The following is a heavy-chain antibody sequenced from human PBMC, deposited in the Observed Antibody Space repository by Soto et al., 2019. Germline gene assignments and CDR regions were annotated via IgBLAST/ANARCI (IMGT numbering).Heavy chain of an antibody. J-gene: IGHJ6*02. CDR3: ARGDYGGNSGYYDGMYV. V-gene: IGHV1-69*06. D-gene: IGHD4-17*01. CDR2: IIPIFGTE. Sequence: QVQLVQSGAEVKKPGSSVKVSCKASGGTFSSYAISWVRQAPGQGLEWMGGIIPIFGTENYAQKFQGRVTITADKSTGTAYMELSSLRSEDTAVYYCARGDYGGNSGYYDGMYVWGQGTTVTVSS. CDR1: GGTFSSYA.